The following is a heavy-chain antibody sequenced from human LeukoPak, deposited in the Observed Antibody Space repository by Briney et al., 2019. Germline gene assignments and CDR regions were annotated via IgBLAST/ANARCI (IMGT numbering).Heavy chain of an antibody. V-gene: IGHV3-30*18. D-gene: IGHD3-10*01. CDR1: GFTFSSYG. Sequence: GRSLRLSCAASGFTFSSYGMHWVRKAPGKGLEWVAVISYDGSNKYYADSVKGRFAISRDNSKNTLYLQMNSLRAEDTAVYYCAKDSLLIDGSGSYYNVIHDAFDIWGQGTMVTVSS. CDR3: AKDSLLIDGSGSYYNVIHDAFDI. CDR2: ISYDGSNK. J-gene: IGHJ3*02.